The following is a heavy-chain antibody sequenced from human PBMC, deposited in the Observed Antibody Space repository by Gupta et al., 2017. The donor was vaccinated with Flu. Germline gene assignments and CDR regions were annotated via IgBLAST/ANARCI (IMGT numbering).Heavy chain of an antibody. CDR1: GFQSRTAW. J-gene: IGHJ4*01. CDR3: VKDKTFYGSAPFFDN. V-gene: IGHV3-15*01. Sequence: EGQLVDFGGGWAKPGGFLRLSCAASGFQSRTAWMSWVRQAPGKGLEWVGRLRSFVDGGTADYAAPLMARFTISRAESKLFLLMTGLTAEDTAVYYCVKDKTFYGSAPFFDNWGQGTLVTVSS. CDR2: LRSFVDGGTA. D-gene: IGHD4-17*01.